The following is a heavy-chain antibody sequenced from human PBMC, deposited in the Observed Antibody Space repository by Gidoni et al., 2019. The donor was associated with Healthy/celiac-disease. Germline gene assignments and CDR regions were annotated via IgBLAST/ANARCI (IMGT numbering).Heavy chain of an antibody. CDR3: AREGGDDSSGYQFDY. D-gene: IGHD3-22*01. CDR2: IIPILCTA. J-gene: IGHJ4*02. V-gene: IGHV1-69*01. CDR1: GGTFSSYA. Sequence: QVQLVQSGAEVQQPGSSVKVSCKASGGTFSSYAISWVRQAPGQGLAWMGGIIPILCTANYAQKFQGRVTITADESTSTAYMELSSLRSEDTAVYYCAREGGDDSSGYQFDYWGQGTLVTVSS.